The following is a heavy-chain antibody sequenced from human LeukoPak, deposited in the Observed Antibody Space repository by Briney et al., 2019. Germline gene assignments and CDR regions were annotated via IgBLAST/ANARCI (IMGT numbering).Heavy chain of an antibody. CDR3: ARDMYYYGSGSELNAFDI. Sequence: SQTLSLTCTVSGGSISSGSYYWSWIRQPAGKGLEWIGRIYTSGSTNYNPSLKSRVTISVDTSKNQFSLKLSSVTAADTAVYYCARDMYYYGSGSELNAFDIWGQGTMVTVSS. V-gene: IGHV4-61*02. CDR1: GGSISSGSYY. J-gene: IGHJ3*02. CDR2: IYTSGST. D-gene: IGHD3-10*01.